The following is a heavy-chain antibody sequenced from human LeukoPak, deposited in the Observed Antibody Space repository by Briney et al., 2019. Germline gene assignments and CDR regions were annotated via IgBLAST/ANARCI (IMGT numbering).Heavy chain of an antibody. D-gene: IGHD6-6*01. J-gene: IGHJ4*02. CDR2: INHSGST. CDR1: GGSFSGYY. V-gene: IGHV4-34*01. CDR3: ARGMYSSSTPGY. Sequence: SETLSLTCAVYGGSFSGYYWSWIRQPPGKGLEWIGEINHSGSTNYNPSLKSRVTISVDTSKNQFSLKLSSVTAADTAVYYCARGMYSSSTPGYWGQGTLVTVSS.